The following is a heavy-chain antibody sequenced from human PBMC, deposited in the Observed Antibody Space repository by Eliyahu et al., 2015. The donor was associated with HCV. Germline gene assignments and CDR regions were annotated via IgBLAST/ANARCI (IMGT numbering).Heavy chain of an antibody. CDR3: ARTIFGVVYHSDY. Sequence: QVQLQQWGAGLLKPSETLSLTCAVXGGSFSGYXWSWIRQPPGKGLEWIGEINHSGSTNSNPSLKSRVTISVDTSKNQFSLKLSSVTAADTAVYYCARTIFGVVYHSDYWGQGTLVTVSS. D-gene: IGHD3-3*01. J-gene: IGHJ4*02. CDR1: GGSFSGYX. V-gene: IGHV4-34*01. CDR2: INHSGST.